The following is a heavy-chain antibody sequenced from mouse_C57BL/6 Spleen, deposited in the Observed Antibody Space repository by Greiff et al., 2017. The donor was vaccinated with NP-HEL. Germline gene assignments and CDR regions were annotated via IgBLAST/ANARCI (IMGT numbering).Heavy chain of an antibody. CDR2: IHPNSGST. J-gene: IGHJ4*01. D-gene: IGHD1-1*01. CDR1: GYTFTSYW. Sequence: QVQLQQPGAELVKPGASVKLSCKASGYTFTSYWMHWVKQRPGQGLEWIGMIHPNSGSTNYNEKFKSKATLTVDKSSSTAYMQLSSLTSEDSAVYYCARSWDYYGSSYRAMDYWGQGTSVTVSS. CDR3: ARSWDYYGSSYRAMDY. V-gene: IGHV1-64*01.